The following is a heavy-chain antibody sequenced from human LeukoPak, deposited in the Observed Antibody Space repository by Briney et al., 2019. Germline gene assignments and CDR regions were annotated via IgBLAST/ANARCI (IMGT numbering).Heavy chain of an antibody. CDR2: IYYSGST. D-gene: IGHD5-18*01. Sequence: PSQTLSLTCTVSGGSISSGGYYWSWIRQHPGKGLEWIGYIYYSGSTYYNPSLKSRVTISVDTSKNQFSLKLSSVTAADTAVYYCASVDTAMVTRRFGIWGQGTMVTVSS. V-gene: IGHV4-31*03. CDR3: ASVDTAMVTRRFGI. J-gene: IGHJ3*02. CDR1: GGSISSGGYY.